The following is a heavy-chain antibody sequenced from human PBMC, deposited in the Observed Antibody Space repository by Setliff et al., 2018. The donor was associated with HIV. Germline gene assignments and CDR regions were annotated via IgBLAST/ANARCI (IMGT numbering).Heavy chain of an antibody. CDR3: ASSFRGGFDV. J-gene: IGHJ3*01. Sequence: KVSCKSSGDTVRNFSVNWVRQAPGQGLEWMGGIIPLFGDPTYAQKFQGRLTIIADESTSTGYMELSSLRSEDTAVYYCASSFRGGFDVWGQGTMVTVSS. CDR1: GDTVRNFS. D-gene: IGHD2-15*01. V-gene: IGHV1-69*01. CDR2: IIPLFGDP.